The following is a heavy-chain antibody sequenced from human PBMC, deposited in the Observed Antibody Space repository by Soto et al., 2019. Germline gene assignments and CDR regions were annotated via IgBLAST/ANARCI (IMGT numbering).Heavy chain of an antibody. CDR2: ISSSSSYI. Sequence: PGCSLRLSCAASGFTFSSYSMNWVRQAPGKGLEWVSSISSSSSYIYYADSVKGRFTISRDNAKNSLYLQMNSLRAEDTAVYYCARDRTKNSYYDSSGPGYWGQGTLVTASS. CDR3: ARDRTKNSYYDSSGPGY. CDR1: GFTFSSYS. V-gene: IGHV3-21*01. J-gene: IGHJ4*02. D-gene: IGHD3-22*01.